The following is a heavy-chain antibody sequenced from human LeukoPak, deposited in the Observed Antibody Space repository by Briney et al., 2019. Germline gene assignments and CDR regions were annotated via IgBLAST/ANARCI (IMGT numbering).Heavy chain of an antibody. CDR1: GFTFSSYW. J-gene: IGHJ3*02. CDR3: ASYSGSYYAAFDI. CDR2: IKQDGSEK. Sequence: GGSLRLSCAASGFTFSSYWMSWVRQAPGKGLEWVANIKQDGSEKYYVDSVKGRFTISRDNAKKSLYLQMNSLRAEDTAVYYCASYSGSYYAAFDIWGQWTMVTVSS. D-gene: IGHD1-26*01. V-gene: IGHV3-7*05.